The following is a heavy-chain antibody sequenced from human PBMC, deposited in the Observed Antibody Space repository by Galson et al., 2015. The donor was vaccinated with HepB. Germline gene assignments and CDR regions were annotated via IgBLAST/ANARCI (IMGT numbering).Heavy chain of an antibody. Sequence: SETLSLTCTVSGDSIGSSPYYWAWIRQPPGKGLEWIGNIYFSGSTYYSPSLESRITISVATSRNQFSLKLTSVTAADTAVYFCARHTKGGGLAGTLGWFDPWGQGTLV. CDR1: GDSIGSSPYY. CDR2: IYFSGST. V-gene: IGHV4-39*01. D-gene: IGHD3-16*01. CDR3: ARHTKGGGLAGTLGWFDP. J-gene: IGHJ5*02.